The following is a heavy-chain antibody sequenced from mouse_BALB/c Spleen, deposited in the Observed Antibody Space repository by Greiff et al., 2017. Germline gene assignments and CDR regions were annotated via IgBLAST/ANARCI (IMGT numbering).Heavy chain of an antibody. CDR3: ARWGTWFAY. V-gene: IGHV1-4*02. CDR1: GYTFTSYT. J-gene: IGHJ3*01. D-gene: IGHD3-3*01. CDR2: INPSSGYT. Sequence: QVQLQQSAAELARPGASVKMSCKASGYTFTSYTMHWVKQRPGQGLEWIGYINPSSGYTEYNQKFKDKTTLTADKSSSTAYMQLSSLTSEDSAVYYCARWGTWFAYWGQGTLVTVSA.